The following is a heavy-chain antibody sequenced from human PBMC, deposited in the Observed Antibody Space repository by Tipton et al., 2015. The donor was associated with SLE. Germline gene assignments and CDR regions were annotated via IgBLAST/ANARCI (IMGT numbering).Heavy chain of an antibody. Sequence: TLSLTCAVSGGSFSGNYWSWIRQPPGKGLEWIGSIFQSGTTYYNPSLKNRVTISIDRSKNQFSLKLNSVTAADTAVYFCARGDVDWGQGTLVTVSS. J-gene: IGHJ4*02. CDR3: ARGDVD. V-gene: IGHV4-34*12. CDR1: GGSFSGNY. D-gene: IGHD5-24*01. CDR2: IFQSGTT.